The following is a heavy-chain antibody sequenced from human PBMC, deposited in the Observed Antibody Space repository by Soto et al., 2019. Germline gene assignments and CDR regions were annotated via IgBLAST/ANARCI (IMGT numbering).Heavy chain of an antibody. CDR3: VRGSSSWYDNNWLDP. CDR1: GVTFRTFA. Sequence: SLGLSCSSSGVTFRTFAMHCVRQAPGKGLEYVSAISSSGSSSIFADSVKGRFTISRDNSKNTLYLQLSSLRPEDTAVYYCVRGSSSWYDNNWLDPWGKGTLVTVSS. D-gene: IGHD6-13*01. J-gene: IGHJ5*02. V-gene: IGHV3-64D*06. CDR2: ISSSGSSS.